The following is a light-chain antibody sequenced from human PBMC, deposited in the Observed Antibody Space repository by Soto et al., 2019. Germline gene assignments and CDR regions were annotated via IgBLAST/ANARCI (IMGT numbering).Light chain of an antibody. V-gene: IGKV3-15*01. J-gene: IGKJ4*01. CDR1: QSVSSN. Sequence: EIVMTQSPATRSVSPGERATLSCRASQSVSSNLAWYQQKAGQAPRLLIYGASTRATGIPARFSGSGSGTEFTLTISSLQSEDFAVYYCQQYNNWLFTFGGGTKVEIK. CDR2: GAS. CDR3: QQYNNWLFT.